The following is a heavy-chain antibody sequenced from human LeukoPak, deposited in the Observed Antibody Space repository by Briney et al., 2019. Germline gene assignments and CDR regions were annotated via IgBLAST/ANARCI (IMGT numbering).Heavy chain of an antibody. CDR3: Y. Sequence: PSETLSLTCTVSGGSISSSSYYWGWIRQPPGKGLEWIGSIYYSGSTYYNPSLKSRVTISVDTSKNQFSLYYCARHDSGGYHYFDYWGXXTLVTVSS. J-gene: IGHJ4*01. CDR2: IYYSGST. V-gene: IGHV4-39*01. D-gene: IGHD3-22*01. CDR1: GGSISSSSYY.